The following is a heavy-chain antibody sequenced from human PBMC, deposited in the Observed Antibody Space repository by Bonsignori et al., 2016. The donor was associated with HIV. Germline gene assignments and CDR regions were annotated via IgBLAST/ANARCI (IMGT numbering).Heavy chain of an antibody. CDR2: INHSGSA. D-gene: IGHD2-2*02. V-gene: IGHV4-34*01. J-gene: IGHJ4*02. Sequence: SETLSLTCAVYGGSFSGYYWSWIRQPPGKGLEWIGEINHSGSANYNPSLKSRVTISVDTSKNQFSLKLRSVTAADTAVYYCARVPHTLVRRFDYWGQGTLVTVSS. CDR1: GGSFSGYY. CDR3: ARVPHTLVRRFDY.